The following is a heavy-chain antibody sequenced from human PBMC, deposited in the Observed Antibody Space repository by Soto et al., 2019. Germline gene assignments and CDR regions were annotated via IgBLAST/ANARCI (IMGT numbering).Heavy chain of an antibody. Sequence: GGSLRLSCAASGFTFSSYAMSWVRQAPGKGLEWVALISYDGSNKYYADSVKGRSTISRDNSKNTLYLQMNSLRAEDTALYYCAKSGDTWDALDVWGQGTMVTVSS. CDR2: ISYDGSNK. V-gene: IGHV3-30*18. D-gene: IGHD5-18*01. CDR3: AKSGDTWDALDV. CDR1: GFTFSSYA. J-gene: IGHJ3*01.